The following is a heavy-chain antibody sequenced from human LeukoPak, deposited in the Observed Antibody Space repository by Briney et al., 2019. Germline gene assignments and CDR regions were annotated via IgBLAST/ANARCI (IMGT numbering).Heavy chain of an antibody. CDR2: IYYSGST. D-gene: IGHD1/OR15-1a*01. CDR1: GGSISIGGYY. J-gene: IGHJ4*02. Sequence: SETLSLTCTVSGGSISIGGYYWSWIRQQPGKGLEWIGYIYYSGSTYYNPSLKSRLTISLDTSKNQFSLKLTSLTAADTAIYFCARAAQNWNNAPYFDYWGQGTLVTVSS. V-gene: IGHV4-31*03. CDR3: ARAAQNWNNAPYFDY.